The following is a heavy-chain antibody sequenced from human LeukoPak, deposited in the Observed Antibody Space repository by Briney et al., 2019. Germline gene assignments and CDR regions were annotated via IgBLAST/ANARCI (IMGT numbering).Heavy chain of an antibody. J-gene: IGHJ6*02. CDR2: IYYSGST. V-gene: IGHV4-59*08. CDR1: GGSISSYY. CDR3: VRAIAAAGTLYGMDV. Sequence: PSETLSLTCTVSGGSISSYYWSWIRQPPGRGLEWIGYIYYSGSTNYNPSLKSRVTISVDTSKNQFSLKLSSVTAADTAVYYCVRAIAAAGTLYGMDVWGQGTTVTVSS. D-gene: IGHD6-13*01.